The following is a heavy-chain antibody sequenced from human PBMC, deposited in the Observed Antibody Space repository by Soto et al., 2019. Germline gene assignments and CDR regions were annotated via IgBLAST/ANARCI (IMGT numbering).Heavy chain of an antibody. CDR1: GFAVRHNY. J-gene: IGHJ6*04. V-gene: IGHV3-53*04. Sequence: EVQLVESGGGLVQPGGSLRLSCTASGFAVRHNYMTWVRQAPGKGLEWVSLIYSGGDTAYADSVTGRFTISRHTSQNTLYLQMNSLRAEDTAVYYCARKTDSIPSGGDVWGKGTAVTVSS. D-gene: IGHD3-10*01. CDR3: ARKTDSIPSGGDV. CDR2: IYSGGDT.